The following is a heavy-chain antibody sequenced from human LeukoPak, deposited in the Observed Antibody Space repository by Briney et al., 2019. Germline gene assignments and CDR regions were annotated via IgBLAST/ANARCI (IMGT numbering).Heavy chain of an antibody. V-gene: IGHV3-33*01. J-gene: IGHJ3*02. CDR3: ARGSSSWSNDAFDI. D-gene: IGHD6-13*01. CDR2: IWYDGSNK. Sequence: SGGSLRLSCAASGFTFSSYGMHWVRQAPGKGLEWVAVIWYDGSNKYYADSVKGRFTISRDNSKNTLYLQMNSLRAEDTAVYYCARGSSSWSNDAFDIWGQGTTVTVSS. CDR1: GFTFSSYG.